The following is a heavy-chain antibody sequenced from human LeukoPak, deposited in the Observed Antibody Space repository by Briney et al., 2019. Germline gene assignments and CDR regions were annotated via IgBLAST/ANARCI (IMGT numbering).Heavy chain of an antibody. D-gene: IGHD3-10*01. V-gene: IGHV3-23*01. CDR3: AKVRGGLRTFEGKYYYDY. CDR1: GFTFISYG. CDR2: ISGSADRT. Sequence: GGTLRLSCAASGFTFISYGMTWVRQAPGKGLEWVSAISGSADRTYYADSVKGRFTISRDNSKRTLYLQMNSLRADDTAVYYCAKVRGGLRTFEGKYYYDYWGQGTLVTVSS. J-gene: IGHJ4*02.